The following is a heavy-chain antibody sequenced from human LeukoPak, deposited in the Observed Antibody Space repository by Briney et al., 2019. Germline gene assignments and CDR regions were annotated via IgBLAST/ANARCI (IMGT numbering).Heavy chain of an antibody. CDR3: ARGRGLTYYYDSSGYYYAY. V-gene: IGHV1-8*01. Sequence: ASVKVSRKASGYTFTSYDINWVRQATGQGLEWMGWMNPNSGNTGYAQKFQGRVTMTRNTSIGTAYMELSSLRSEDTAVYYCARGRGLTYYYDSSGYYYAYWGQGTLVTVSS. D-gene: IGHD3-22*01. J-gene: IGHJ4*02. CDR1: GYTFTSYD. CDR2: MNPNSGNT.